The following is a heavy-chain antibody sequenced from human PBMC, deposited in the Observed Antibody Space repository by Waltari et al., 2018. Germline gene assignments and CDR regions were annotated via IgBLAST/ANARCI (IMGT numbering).Heavy chain of an antibody. CDR2: IYYSGST. Sequence: QVQLQESGPGLVKPSETLSLTCTVSGGSISSPYWSWIRQPPGKGLEWIGYIYYSGSTNYNPSLKSRITISVDTSKNQFSLKLSSVTAADTAVYYCARAEGIAAAGTGPDAFDIWGQGTMVTVSS. V-gene: IGHV4-59*11. CDR1: GGSISSPY. CDR3: ARAEGIAAAGTGPDAFDI. J-gene: IGHJ3*02. D-gene: IGHD6-13*01.